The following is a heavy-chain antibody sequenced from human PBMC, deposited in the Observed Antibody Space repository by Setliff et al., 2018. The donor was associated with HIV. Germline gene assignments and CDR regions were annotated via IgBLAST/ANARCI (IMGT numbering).Heavy chain of an antibody. D-gene: IGHD5-18*01. CDR2: ICYNGNT. CDR1: GGSISSTTYW. V-gene: IGHV4-39*01. Sequence: PSETLSLTCTVSGGSISSTTYWWGWIRQPPGKGLEWIGTICYNGNTFYDPSLKSRVTISIDMSKNQFSLKLTSVAAADTAVYYCAKRPGYGYPFHIWGQGTMVTVSS. J-gene: IGHJ3*02. CDR3: AKRPGYGYPFHI.